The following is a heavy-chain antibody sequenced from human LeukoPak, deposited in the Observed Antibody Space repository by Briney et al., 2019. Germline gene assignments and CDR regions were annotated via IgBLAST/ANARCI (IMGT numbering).Heavy chain of an antibody. Sequence: SETLSLTCTVSGGSISSSSYYWGWIRQPPGKGLEWIGSIYYSGSTYYNPSLKSRVTISVDTSKNQFSLKVTSVTAADTAVYYCARNIYYDASGYYPRHFDFWGQGTLVTVSS. CDR1: GGSISSSSYY. V-gene: IGHV4-39*07. D-gene: IGHD3-22*01. J-gene: IGHJ4*02. CDR3: ARNIYYDASGYYPRHFDF. CDR2: IYYSGST.